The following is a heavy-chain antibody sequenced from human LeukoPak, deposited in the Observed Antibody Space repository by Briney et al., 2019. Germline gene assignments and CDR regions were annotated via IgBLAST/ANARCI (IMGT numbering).Heavy chain of an antibody. CDR3: ARGAREYDSSGYSPISDY. Sequence: GASVKVSCKASGYTFTSYGISWVRQAPGQGLEWMGWISAYNGNTNYAQKLQGRVTMTTDTSTSTAYMELRSLRSDDTAVYYCARGAREYDSSGYSPISDYWRQGTLVTLSS. V-gene: IGHV1-18*01. CDR2: ISAYNGNT. D-gene: IGHD3-22*01. J-gene: IGHJ4*02. CDR1: GYTFTSYG.